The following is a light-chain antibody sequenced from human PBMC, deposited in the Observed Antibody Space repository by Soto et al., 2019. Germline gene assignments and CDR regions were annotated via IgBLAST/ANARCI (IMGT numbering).Light chain of an antibody. CDR2: DAS. CDR3: QQYGSSPLWT. V-gene: IGKV3-20*01. J-gene: IGKJ1*01. CDR1: QSVRTK. Sequence: EILLTQYPGTLALSPGERSTFSCRASQSVRTKLVWYQQKAGQPPRLLIHDASSRATGIPARFSGSGSGTDLTLTISSLEPEDFAVYYCQQYGSSPLWTFGQGTKVDIK.